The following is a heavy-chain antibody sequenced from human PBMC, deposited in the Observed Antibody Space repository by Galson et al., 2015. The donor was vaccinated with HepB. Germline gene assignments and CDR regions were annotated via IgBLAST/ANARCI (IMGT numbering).Heavy chain of an antibody. D-gene: IGHD1-26*01. Sequence: SLRLSCAASGFTFSSYAMHWVRQAPGKGLEWVAVISYDGSNKYYADSVKGRFTISRDNSKNTLYLQMNSLRAEDTAVYYCAREGSKGASDAFDIWGQGTMVTVSS. J-gene: IGHJ3*02. V-gene: IGHV3-30-3*01. CDR1: GFTFSSYA. CDR2: ISYDGSNK. CDR3: AREGSKGASDAFDI.